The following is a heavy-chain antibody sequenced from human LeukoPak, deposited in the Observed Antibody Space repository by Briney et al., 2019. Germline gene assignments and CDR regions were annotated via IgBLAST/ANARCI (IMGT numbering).Heavy chain of an antibody. CDR1: GGSISSHF. CDR3: ARDRAPFTMIRGASGGFDP. J-gene: IGHJ5*02. V-gene: IGHV4-59*11. Sequence: SETLSLTCTVSGGSISSHFTSWIRQPPGKGLEWIGYMFYSGSTDYNPSLKSRVTISVDTSKNQFSLKLTAVSAADTAVYYCARDRAPFTMIRGASGGFDPWGQGTLVTVSS. CDR2: MFYSGST. D-gene: IGHD3-10*01.